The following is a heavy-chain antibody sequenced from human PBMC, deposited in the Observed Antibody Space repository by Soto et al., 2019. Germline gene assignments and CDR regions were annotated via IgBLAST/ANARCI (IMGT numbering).Heavy chain of an antibody. CDR3: ARDKTIGGRLLDY. Sequence: QVQLVESGGGVVQPGTSLRLSCAASGLTFRNYGIHWVRQAPGTGLEWVAVIWSDGNNKYYADSVKGRFIISSDNPNNALCLQMNSQRVEGRAGYYCARDKTIGGRLLDYWGQGALVTVSS. J-gene: IGHJ4*02. CDR1: GLTFRNYG. CDR2: IWSDGNNK. D-gene: IGHD5-18*01. V-gene: IGHV3-33*01.